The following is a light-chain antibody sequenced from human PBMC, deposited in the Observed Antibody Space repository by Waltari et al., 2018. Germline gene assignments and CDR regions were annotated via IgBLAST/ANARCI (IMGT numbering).Light chain of an antibody. CDR2: DVS. CDR3: CSYAGSFVV. CDR1: SSDVGGYNY. J-gene: IGLJ2*01. Sequence: QSALPQPRPLSGSPGQSVTIPFTGTSSDVGGYNYLSWDQPHPGKAPQLMIYDVSKRPSGVPDPFAGSKSGNTASLTIAGLQAEDEADYYCCSYAGSFVVFGGGTKLTVL. V-gene: IGLV2-11*01.